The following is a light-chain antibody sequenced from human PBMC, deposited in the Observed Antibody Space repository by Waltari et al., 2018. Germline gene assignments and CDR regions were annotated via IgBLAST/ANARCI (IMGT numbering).Light chain of an antibody. Sequence: SYELTQPPSVTVSPGQTARIACSGDALTAQYVHWYQQRPGRAPVVVIYKDTKRPSGIPERFSGSSSGKTVTLTISGVQAEDESDYYCQSADSTGSDVAFGGGTKLTVL. V-gene: IGLV3-25*03. CDR3: QSADSTGSDVA. J-gene: IGLJ2*01. CDR2: KDT. CDR1: ALTAQY.